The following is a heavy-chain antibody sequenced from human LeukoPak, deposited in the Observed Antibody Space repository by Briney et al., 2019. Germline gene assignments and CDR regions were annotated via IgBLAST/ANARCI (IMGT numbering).Heavy chain of an antibody. CDR2: ISVSGDGT. D-gene: IGHD4-17*01. CDR1: GFTFGRHA. V-gene: IGHV3-23*01. J-gene: IGHJ4*02. Sequence: GGSLRLSCAASGFTFGRHAMCWVRQAPGKGLEWVSVISVSGDGTYYEDSVKGRFTISRDNSENTLYLQMNSLRADDTAVYYCARGGLYGDPLTYWGQGTLVTVSS. CDR3: ARGGLYGDPLTY.